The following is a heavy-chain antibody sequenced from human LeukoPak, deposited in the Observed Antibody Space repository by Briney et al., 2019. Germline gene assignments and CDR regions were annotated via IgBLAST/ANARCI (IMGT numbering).Heavy chain of an antibody. CDR1: GFTFDDYA. CDR3: ARTRTWGPFDY. CDR2: ISWNSGSI. J-gene: IGHJ4*02. D-gene: IGHD7-27*01. V-gene: IGHV3-9*01. Sequence: PGGSLRLSCAASGFTFDDYAMHWVRHAPGKVLEWVSGISWNSGSIGYADSVKGRFTISRDNAKNSLYLQMNSLRAEDTALYYCARTRTWGPFDYWGQGTLVTVSS.